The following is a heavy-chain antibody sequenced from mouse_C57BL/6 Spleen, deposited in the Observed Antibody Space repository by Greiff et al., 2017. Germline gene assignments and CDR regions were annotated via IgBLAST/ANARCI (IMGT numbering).Heavy chain of an antibody. Sequence: EVKLMESGGGLVQPGGSLKLSCAASGFTFSDYYMYWVRQTPEKRLEWVAYISNGGGSTYYPDTVKGRFTISRDNAKNTLYLQMSRLKSEDTAMYYCARHGTLIYYGSSYGGYFDVWGTGTTVTVSS. CDR3: ARHGTLIYYGSSYGGYFDV. D-gene: IGHD1-1*01. J-gene: IGHJ1*03. CDR1: GFTFSDYY. CDR2: ISNGGGST. V-gene: IGHV5-12*01.